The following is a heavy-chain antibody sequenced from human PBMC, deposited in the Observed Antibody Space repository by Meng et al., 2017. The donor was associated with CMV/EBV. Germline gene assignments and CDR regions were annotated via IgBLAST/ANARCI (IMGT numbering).Heavy chain of an antibody. CDR3: ARRMRLQSFDY. J-gene: IGHJ4*02. Sequence: SETLSLTCTVSGGSVSSGSYYWSWIRQPPGKGLEWIGDIYYSGSTNHNPSLKSRVTISLDTSQNQFSLKLSSVTAPDTAVYYCARRMRLQSFDYWGQGTLVTVSS. CDR1: GGSVSSGSYY. D-gene: IGHD4-11*01. CDR2: IYYSGST. V-gene: IGHV4-61*01.